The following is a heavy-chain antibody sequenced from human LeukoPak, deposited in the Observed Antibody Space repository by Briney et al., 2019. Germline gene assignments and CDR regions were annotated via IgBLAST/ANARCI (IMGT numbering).Heavy chain of an antibody. D-gene: IGHD3-3*01. CDR2: MNPNSGNT. J-gene: IGHJ5*02. CDR3: ATLTYYDFWSGYAGWFDP. CDR1: GYTFTSYD. V-gene: IGHV1-8*01. Sequence: ASVKVSCKASGYTFTSYDINWVRQATGQGLEWMGWMNPNSGNTGYAQKFQGRVTMTRNTSISTAYMELSSLRSEDTAVYYCATLTYYDFWSGYAGWFDPWGQGTLVTVSS.